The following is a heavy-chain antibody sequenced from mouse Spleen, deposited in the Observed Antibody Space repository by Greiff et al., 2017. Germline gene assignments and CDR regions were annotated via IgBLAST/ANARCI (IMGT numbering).Heavy chain of an antibody. CDR3: ARGITTVVESRYTMDY. CDR2: ISTYYGDA. J-gene: IGHJ4*01. V-gene: IGHV1S137*01. Sequence: VQLQQSGAELVRPGVSVKISCKGSGYTFTDYAMHWVKQSHAKSLEWIGVISTYYGDASYNQKFKGKATMTVDKSSSTAYMELARLTSEDSAIYYCARGITTVVESRYTMDYWGQGTSVTVSS. D-gene: IGHD1-1*01. CDR1: GYTFTDYA.